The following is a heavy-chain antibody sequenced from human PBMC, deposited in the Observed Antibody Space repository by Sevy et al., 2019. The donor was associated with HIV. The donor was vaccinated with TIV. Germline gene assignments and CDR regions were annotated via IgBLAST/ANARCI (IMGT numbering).Heavy chain of an antibody. Sequence: SETLSLTCGVYGGSFSGYYWSWIRQPPGKGLEWIGEINHSGSTNYNPSLKSRVTISVDTSKNQFSLKLGSVTAADTAVYYAYGSGSYYEIDYYGMDVWGQGTTVTVSS. CDR2: INHSGST. J-gene: IGHJ6*02. D-gene: IGHD3-10*01. CDR3: YGSGSYYEIDYYGMDV. CDR1: GGSFSGYY. V-gene: IGHV4-34*06.